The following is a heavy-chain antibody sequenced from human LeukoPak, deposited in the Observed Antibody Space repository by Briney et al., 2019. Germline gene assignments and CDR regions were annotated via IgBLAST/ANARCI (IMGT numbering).Heavy chain of an antibody. Sequence: ASVKVSCKASGYTFTNYGISWVRQAPGQGLEWMGWISGYNGNTYYEQKFQGRITMTTDTSTSTSYMELRSLRSDDTAVYYCASSGHAYNSRHFDSWGQGTLVTVSS. CDR1: GYTFTNYG. V-gene: IGHV1-18*01. CDR3: ASSGHAYNSRHFDS. J-gene: IGHJ4*02. D-gene: IGHD5-24*01. CDR2: ISGYNGNT.